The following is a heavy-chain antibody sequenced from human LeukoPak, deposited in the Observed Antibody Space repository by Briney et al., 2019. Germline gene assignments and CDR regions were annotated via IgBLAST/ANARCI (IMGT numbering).Heavy chain of an antibody. CDR2: INHSGST. J-gene: IGHJ5*02. D-gene: IGHD3-10*01. CDR3: ARGRVVTMVRGVTRFDP. CDR1: GGSISSSSYY. V-gene: IGHV4-39*07. Sequence: SETLSLTCTVSGGSISSSSYYWGWIRQPPGKGLEWIGEINHSGSTNYNPSLKSRVTISVDTSKNQFSLKLSSVTAADTAVYYCARGRVVTMVRGVTRFDPWGQGTLVTVSS.